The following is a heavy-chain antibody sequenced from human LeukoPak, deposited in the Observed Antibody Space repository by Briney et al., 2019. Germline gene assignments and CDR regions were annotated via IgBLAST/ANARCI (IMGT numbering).Heavy chain of an antibody. D-gene: IGHD6-13*01. CDR3: ARHSSSWYVYFDY. J-gene: IGHJ4*02. V-gene: IGHV4-34*01. Sequence: SETLSLTCAVYGGSFSGYYWSWIRQPPGKGLEWIGEINHSGSTNYNPSLKSRDTISVDTSKNQFSLKLSSVTAADTAVYYCARHSSSWYVYFDYWGQGTLVTVSS. CDR2: INHSGST. CDR1: GGSFSGYY.